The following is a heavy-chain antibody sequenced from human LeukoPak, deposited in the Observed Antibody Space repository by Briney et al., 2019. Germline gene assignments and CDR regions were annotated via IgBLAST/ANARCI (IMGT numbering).Heavy chain of an antibody. CDR3: ARDSVGAAGTLYYYYYMDV. J-gene: IGHJ6*03. CDR1: GYTFTGYY. Sequence: GASVKVSCKASGYTFTGYYMHWVGQAPGQGLEWVGWINPNSGGTNYAQKFQGRVTMTRDTSISTAYMELSRLRSDDTAVYYCARDSVGAAGTLYYYYYMDVWGKGTTVTVSS. CDR2: INPNSGGT. V-gene: IGHV1-2*02. D-gene: IGHD6-13*01.